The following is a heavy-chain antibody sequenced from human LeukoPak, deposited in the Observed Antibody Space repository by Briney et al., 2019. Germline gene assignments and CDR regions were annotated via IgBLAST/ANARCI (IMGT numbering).Heavy chain of an antibody. D-gene: IGHD2-21*02. V-gene: IGHV4-61*02. Sequence: SQTLSLSCTVSGVSISSGSYYWSWIRQPPGKGLQWIGRIYTSGSTNYNPSLKSRVTISVDTSKNQFSLKLSSVTAADTAVYYCARGNCGGDCYNYYYYGMDVWGQGTTVTVSS. J-gene: IGHJ6*02. CDR3: ARGNCGGDCYNYYYYGMDV. CDR1: GVSISSGSYY. CDR2: IYTSGST.